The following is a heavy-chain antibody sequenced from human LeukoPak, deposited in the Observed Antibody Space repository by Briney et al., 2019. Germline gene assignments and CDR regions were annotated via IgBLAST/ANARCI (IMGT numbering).Heavy chain of an antibody. CDR2: IYYSGST. D-gene: IGHD5-24*01. CDR3: ARARDGYRGGYDY. V-gene: IGHV4-59*01. Sequence: SETLSLTCTVSGGSISSYYWSWIRQPPGKGLEWIGYIYYSGSTNYNPSLKSRVTISVDTSKNQFSLKLSSVTAADTAVYYCARARDGYRGGYDYWGQGTLVTVSS. J-gene: IGHJ4*02. CDR1: GGSISSYY.